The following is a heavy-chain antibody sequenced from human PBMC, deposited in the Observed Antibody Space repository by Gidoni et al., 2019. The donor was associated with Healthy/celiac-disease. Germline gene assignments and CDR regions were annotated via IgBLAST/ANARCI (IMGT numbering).Heavy chain of an antibody. V-gene: IGHV1-69*01. D-gene: IGHD2-21*01. CDR3: ARGNGTYCGGDCYSGDY. J-gene: IGHJ4*02. CDR1: GGTFSSYS. Sequence: QVQLVQSGADVNKPGSSVKVSCKSSGGTFSSYSISWVRQAPGQGLEWMGGIIPIFGTANYAQKFQGRVTITADESTSTAYMELSSLRSEDTAVYYCARGNGTYCGGDCYSGDYWGQGTLVTVSS. CDR2: IIPIFGTA.